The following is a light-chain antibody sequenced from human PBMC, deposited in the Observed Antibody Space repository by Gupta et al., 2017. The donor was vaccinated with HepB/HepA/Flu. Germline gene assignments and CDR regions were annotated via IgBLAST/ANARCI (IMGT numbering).Light chain of an antibody. J-gene: IGKJ4*02. V-gene: IGKV1D-13*01. CDR2: DAS. Sequence: AIQLTQSPSSLSASVGDRVTITCRASQGISSALAWYQQKPGKPPKLLIFDASSLESEVSSRFSGSGSGTDFTLTISSLQPEDVATYYGQQFYNGVTFGGGTKVEIK. CDR1: QGISSA. CDR3: QQFYNGVT.